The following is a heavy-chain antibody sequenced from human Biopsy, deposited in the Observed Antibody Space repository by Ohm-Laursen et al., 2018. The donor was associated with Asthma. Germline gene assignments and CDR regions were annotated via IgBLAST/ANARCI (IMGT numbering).Heavy chain of an antibody. CDR2: IYYSGST. Sequence: SDTLSLTCTVPGGSISSSSYYWGWIRRPPGKGLEFIGTIYYSGSTYYNPSLKSRVTLSVDASKNQFSLKLTSVTAADTAVYYCVSPPGYWGQGTRVTVSS. CDR3: VSPPGY. CDR1: GGSISSSSYY. V-gene: IGHV4-39*01. J-gene: IGHJ4*02.